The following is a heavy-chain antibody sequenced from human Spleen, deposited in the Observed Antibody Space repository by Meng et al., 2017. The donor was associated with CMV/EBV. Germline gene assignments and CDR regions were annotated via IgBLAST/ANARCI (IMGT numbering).Heavy chain of an antibody. Sequence: SVKVSCKASGDTFSTYAFSWMRRAPGQGLEWLGGTNPVLGTTNYAQRFQGRVTITTDESTSTAYMELSSLRSEDTAVYYCARDNSSRQWELLPDYYGMDVWGQGTTVTVSS. V-gene: IGHV1-69*05. CDR2: TNPVLGTT. J-gene: IGHJ6*02. CDR1: GDTFSTYA. D-gene: IGHD1-26*01. CDR3: ARDNSSRQWELLPDYYGMDV.